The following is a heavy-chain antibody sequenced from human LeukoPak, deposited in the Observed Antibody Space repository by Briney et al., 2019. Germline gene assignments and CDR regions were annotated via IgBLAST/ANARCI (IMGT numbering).Heavy chain of an antibody. D-gene: IGHD3-22*01. CDR2: INPNSGGT. Sequence: ASVKVSCKASGCTFTGYYMHWVRQAPGQGLEWMGWINPNSGGTNYAQKFQGRVTMTRDTSISTAYMELSRLRSDDTAVYYCARDREYYDSSGLFDYWGQGTLVTVSS. CDR3: ARDREYYDSSGLFDY. J-gene: IGHJ4*02. CDR1: GCTFTGYY. V-gene: IGHV1-2*02.